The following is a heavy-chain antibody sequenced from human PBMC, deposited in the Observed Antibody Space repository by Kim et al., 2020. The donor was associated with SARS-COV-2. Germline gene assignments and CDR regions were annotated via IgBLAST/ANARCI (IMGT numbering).Heavy chain of an antibody. V-gene: IGHV3-23*01. J-gene: IGHJ3*02. D-gene: IGHD1-26*01. Sequence: GGSLRLSCAASGFTFAYYAMTWVRQAPGKGLEWVSVIRGSGENTFYADSVKGRFTISRDNSKNILFLQMNSLRAEDTALYFCAKGGRKWAGVREACHIWGQGTMVAVSS. CDR3: AKGGRKWAGVREACHI. CDR1: GFTFAYYA. CDR2: IRGSGENT.